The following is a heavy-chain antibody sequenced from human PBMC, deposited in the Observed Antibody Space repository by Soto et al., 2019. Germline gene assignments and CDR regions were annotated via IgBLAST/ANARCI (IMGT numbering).Heavy chain of an antibody. V-gene: IGHV3-30*04. J-gene: IGHJ4*02. CDR1: GFTFSSYA. D-gene: IGHD2-21*02. CDR2: ISYDGSNK. Sequence: GGSLRLSCAASGFTFSSYAMHWVRQAPGKGLEWVVVISYDGSNKYYADSVKGRFTISRDNSKNTLYLQMNSLRAEDTAVYYCARDFSVVVTAIKYYFDYWGQGTLVTVSS. CDR3: ARDFSVVVTAIKYYFDY.